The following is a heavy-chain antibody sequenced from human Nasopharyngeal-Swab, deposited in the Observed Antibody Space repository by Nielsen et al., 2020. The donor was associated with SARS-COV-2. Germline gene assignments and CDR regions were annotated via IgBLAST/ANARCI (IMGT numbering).Heavy chain of an antibody. CDR1: GYTFTCYY. CDR3: ARERRIVATILSDYYYGMDV. D-gene: IGHD5-12*01. CDR2: INPNSGGT. V-gene: IGHV1-2*04. J-gene: IGHJ6*02. Sequence: ASVKVSCKASGYTFTCYYMHGVRQAPGQGLEWMGWINPNSGGTNYAQKFQGWATMTRDKSISTAYMELSRLRSDDTAVYYCARERRIVATILSDYYYGMDVWGQGTTVTVSS.